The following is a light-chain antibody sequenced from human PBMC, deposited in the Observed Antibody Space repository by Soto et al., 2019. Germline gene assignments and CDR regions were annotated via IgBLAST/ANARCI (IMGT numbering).Light chain of an antibody. J-gene: IGKJ1*01. CDR1: HSASSS. V-gene: IGKV3D-15*01. Sequence: PGERVALSCRASHSASSSCLTWYQQRPGQAPRLIIYGASTGATGIPARFSGSGSGTEFTLTISSLRSEDSAIYYCQQYFEWPPMTFGQGTKGDIK. CDR2: GAS. CDR3: QQYFEWPPMT.